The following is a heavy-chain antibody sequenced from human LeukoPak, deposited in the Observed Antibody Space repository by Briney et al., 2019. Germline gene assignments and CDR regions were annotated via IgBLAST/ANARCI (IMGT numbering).Heavy chain of an antibody. CDR1: RFSFSNYW. J-gene: IGHJ4*02. V-gene: IGHV3-74*01. Sequence: GGSLRLSCAASRFSFSNYWMHWVRQAPGKGLVWVSRVKSDGSNPSYADSVKGRFTISRDNAENMLYLQLNTLGAEDTAVYYCARDIVSGSGSLDYWGQGTLVTVSS. CDR2: VKSDGSNP. D-gene: IGHD3-10*01. CDR3: ARDIVSGSGSLDY.